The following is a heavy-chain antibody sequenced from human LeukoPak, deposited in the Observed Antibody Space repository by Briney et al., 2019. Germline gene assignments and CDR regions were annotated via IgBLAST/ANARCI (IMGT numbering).Heavy chain of an antibody. J-gene: IGHJ4*02. D-gene: IGHD2-2*02. CDR1: GFTFSSYG. Sequence: GGSLRLSCAASGFTFSSYGMSWVRQAPGKGLEWVSAISGSGGSTYYADSVKGRFTISRDNSKNTLYLQMNSLRAEDTAVYYCAKDKRYCSSTSCYNWGQGTLVTVSS. CDR2: ISGSGGST. CDR3: AKDKRYCSSTSCYN. V-gene: IGHV3-23*01.